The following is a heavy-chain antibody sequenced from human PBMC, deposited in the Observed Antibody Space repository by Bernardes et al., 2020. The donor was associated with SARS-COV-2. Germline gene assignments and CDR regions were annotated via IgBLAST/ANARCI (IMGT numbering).Heavy chain of an antibody. CDR1: GYTFTSYA. CDR3: ARGDWIVVVVAATELDP. D-gene: IGHD2-15*01. Sequence: ATKKVYCKASGYTFTSYAMHWVRQAPGQRLEWMGWINAGNGNTKYSQKFQGRVTITRDTSASTAYMELSSLRSEDTAVYYCARGDWIVVVVAATELDPWGQGTLVTVSS. V-gene: IGHV1-3*01. CDR2: INAGNGNT. J-gene: IGHJ5*02.